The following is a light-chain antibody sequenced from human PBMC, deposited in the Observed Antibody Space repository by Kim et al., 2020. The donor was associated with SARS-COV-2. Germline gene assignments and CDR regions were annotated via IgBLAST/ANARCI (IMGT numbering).Light chain of an antibody. Sequence: ELTQPLSASGTPGQRVTISCSGSSSNIGSNSVNWYQQLPGTAPKLLIYINNQRPSGVPDRFSGSKSGTSASLAISGLQSEDEADYYCAAWDDSMNGYVVFGGGTQLTVL. CDR1: SSNIGSNS. CDR3: AAWDDSMNGYVV. J-gene: IGLJ2*01. V-gene: IGLV1-44*01. CDR2: INN.